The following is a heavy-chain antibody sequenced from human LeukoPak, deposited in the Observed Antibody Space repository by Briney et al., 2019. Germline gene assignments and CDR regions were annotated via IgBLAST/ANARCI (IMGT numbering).Heavy chain of an antibody. J-gene: IGHJ4*02. CDR1: GFSFSYFY. V-gene: IGHV3-11*01. CDR3: AREARGSGRDFDY. CDR2: IGTRSNPI. Sequence: GGSLRLSCAASGFSFSYFYMSWICQAPGMGLEWISYIGTRSNPIYYADSVKGRFTISRDDAKNSLYLQMNSLRDEDTAVYFCAREARGSGRDFDYWGQGILVTVSS. D-gene: IGHD1-26*01.